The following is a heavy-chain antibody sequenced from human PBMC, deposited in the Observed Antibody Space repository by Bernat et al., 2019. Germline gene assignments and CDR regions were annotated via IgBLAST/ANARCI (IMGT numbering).Heavy chain of an antibody. V-gene: IGHV3-7*01. D-gene: IGHD5-12*01. CDR1: GFTFNNYW. CDR2: IKEDGSEK. Sequence: EVQLVESGGGLVQPGGSLRLSCAACGFTFNNYWMSWVHQAPGKGLEWVANIKEDGSEKYYVDSVKGRFTISRDNAKNSLYLQVNSLRAEDAAVYYCARVRNVDIVAMRGYFDNWGQGTLVTVSS. J-gene: IGHJ4*02. CDR3: ARVRNVDIVAMRGYFDN.